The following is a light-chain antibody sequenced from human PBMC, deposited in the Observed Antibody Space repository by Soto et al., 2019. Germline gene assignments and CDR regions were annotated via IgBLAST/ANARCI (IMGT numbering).Light chain of an antibody. CDR2: AAS. Sequence: DIQMTQSPSSLSASVGDRVTITCRASQGIIDYLAWYQQKPGQAPNLLIYAASTLQSGVPSRFSGSGAGTDFTLTISSLQPEDVATYYCQKYNSAPRTFGQGTKVEIK. V-gene: IGKV1-27*01. CDR1: QGIIDY. J-gene: IGKJ1*01. CDR3: QKYNSAPRT.